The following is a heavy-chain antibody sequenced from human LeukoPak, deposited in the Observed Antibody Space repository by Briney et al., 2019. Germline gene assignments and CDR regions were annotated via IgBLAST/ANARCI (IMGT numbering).Heavy chain of an antibody. D-gene: IGHD2-2*01. V-gene: IGHV3-74*01. J-gene: IGHJ4*02. Sequence: GGSLRLSCVASGFPFSTYWMYWVRHAPGKGLVWVSRIKSDGSSTSYADSVKGRFTISRDNAKNSLYLQMNSLRAEDTAVYYCARNLPAADYWGQGTLVTVSS. CDR1: GFPFSTYW. CDR3: ARNLPAADY. CDR2: IKSDGSST.